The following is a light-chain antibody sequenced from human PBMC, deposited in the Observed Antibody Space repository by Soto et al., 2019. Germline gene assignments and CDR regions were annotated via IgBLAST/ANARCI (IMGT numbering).Light chain of an antibody. CDR3: SSYAGSNNFVV. CDR1: RRDVGGYNY. Sequence: QSVLTQPASVSGSPGQSITISCTGTRRDVGGYNYVSWYQQHPGKAPKLMIYEVSKRPSGVPDRFSGSKSGNTASLTVSGLQAEDEADYYCSSYAGSNNFVVFGGGTKVTVL. CDR2: EVS. J-gene: IGLJ2*01. V-gene: IGLV2-8*01.